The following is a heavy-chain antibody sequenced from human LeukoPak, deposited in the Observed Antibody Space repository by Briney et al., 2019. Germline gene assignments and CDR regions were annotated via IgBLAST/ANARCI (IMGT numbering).Heavy chain of an antibody. J-gene: IGHJ4*02. CDR1: GFTFSSYE. V-gene: IGHV3-48*03. D-gene: IGHD6-13*01. CDR3: ARETLGSSWYDY. Sequence: GGSLGLSCAASGFTFSSYEMNWVRQAPGKGLEWVSYISSSGSTIYYADSVKGRFTISRDNAKNSLYLQMNSLRAEDTAVYYCARETLGSSWYDYWGQGTLVTVSS. CDR2: ISSSGSTI.